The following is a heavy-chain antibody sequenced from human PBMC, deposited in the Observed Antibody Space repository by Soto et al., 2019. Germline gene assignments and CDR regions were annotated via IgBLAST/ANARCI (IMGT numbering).Heavy chain of an antibody. CDR1: GGTFSSYA. Sequence: SVKVSCKASGGTFSSYAMRWVRQAPGQGLEWMGGIIPIFGTANYAQKFQGRVTITADESTSTAYMELSSLRSEDTAVYYCARRVDDYSPLDYWGQGTLVTVSS. CDR2: IIPIFGTA. V-gene: IGHV1-69*13. D-gene: IGHD4-4*01. CDR3: ARRVDDYSPLDY. J-gene: IGHJ4*02.